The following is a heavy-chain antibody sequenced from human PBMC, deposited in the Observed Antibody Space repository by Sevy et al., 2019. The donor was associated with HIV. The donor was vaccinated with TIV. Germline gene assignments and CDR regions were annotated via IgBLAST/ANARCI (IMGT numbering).Heavy chain of an antibody. D-gene: IGHD3-10*01. CDR3: ARGVRGVPNWFDP. CDR2: IYPSDSDT. V-gene: IGHV5-51*01. J-gene: IGHJ5*02. CDR1: GYSFTSYW. Sequence: GESLKICCKGSGYSFTSYWIGWVRQMPGKGLEWMGLIYPSDSDTRYSPSFQGQVTISADKSISTAYLQWSSLKASDTAMYYCARGVRGVPNWFDPWVQGTLVTVSS.